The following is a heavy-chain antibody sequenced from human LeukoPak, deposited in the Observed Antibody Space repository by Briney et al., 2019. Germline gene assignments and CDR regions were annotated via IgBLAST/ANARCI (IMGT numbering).Heavy chain of an antibody. Sequence: SETLSLTCTVSGYSISSGYYWGCIRQPPWKGLEWIGSIYHSGSTYYNPSLKSRVTISVDTSKNQFSLKLSSVTAADTAVYYCAGCRITGTRPFDYWGQGTLVTVSS. D-gene: IGHD1-7*01. CDR2: IYHSGST. V-gene: IGHV4-38-2*02. J-gene: IGHJ4*02. CDR3: AGCRITGTRPFDY. CDR1: GYSISSGYY.